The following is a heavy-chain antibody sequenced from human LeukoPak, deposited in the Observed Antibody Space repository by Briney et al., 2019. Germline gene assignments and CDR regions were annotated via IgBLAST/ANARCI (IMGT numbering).Heavy chain of an antibody. J-gene: IGHJ3*02. V-gene: IGHV4-61*02. D-gene: IGHD3-3*02. CDR3: ARDPYSIRRAFDI. CDR2: IYTSGGT. Sequence: SETLSLTCTVSGGSISSGSYYWSWIRQPAGKGLEWIGRIYTSGGTNYNPSLKSRVTMSVDTSKNQFSLKLSSVTAADTAVYYCARDPYSIRRAFDIWGQGTMVTVSS. CDR1: GGSISSGSYY.